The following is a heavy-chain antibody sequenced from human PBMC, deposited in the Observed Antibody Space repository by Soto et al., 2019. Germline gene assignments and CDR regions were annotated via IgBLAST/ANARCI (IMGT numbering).Heavy chain of an antibody. D-gene: IGHD3-3*01. Sequence: ASVKVSCKASGYTFTSYAMHWVRQAPGQRLEWMGWINAGNGNTKYSQKFQGRVTITRDTSASTAYMELSSLRSEDTAVYYCARNGVAKYYDFWSGYSGYFDYWGQGTLVTVYS. CDR2: INAGNGNT. CDR3: ARNGVAKYYDFWSGYSGYFDY. CDR1: GYTFTSYA. J-gene: IGHJ4*02. V-gene: IGHV1-3*01.